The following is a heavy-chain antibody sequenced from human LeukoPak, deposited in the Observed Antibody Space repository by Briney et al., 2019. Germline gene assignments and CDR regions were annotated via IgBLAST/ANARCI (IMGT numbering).Heavy chain of an antibody. CDR2: IWYDGSNK. Sequence: GRSLRLSCAASGFTFSSYDMHWVRQAPGKGLEWVAVIWYDGSNKYYADSVKGRFTISRDNSKNTLYLQMNSLRAEDTAVYYCARGGNSENEPFDSWGQGTLVTVSS. CDR3: ARGGNSENEPFDS. V-gene: IGHV3-33*01. CDR1: GFTFSSYD. J-gene: IGHJ4*02. D-gene: IGHD4-23*01.